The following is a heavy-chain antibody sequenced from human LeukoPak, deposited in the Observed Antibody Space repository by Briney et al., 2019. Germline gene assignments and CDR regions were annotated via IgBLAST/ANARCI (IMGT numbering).Heavy chain of an antibody. CDR3: ANLLAVAGTPNDY. D-gene: IGHD6-19*01. V-gene: IGHV3-30-3*01. CDR1: GFTFNSYS. Sequence: GGSLRLSCAASGFTFNSYSMHWVRQAPGKGLEWVTAISDDETYKFYADSVKGRFTISRDNSKNTLYLQMNSLRAEDTAVYYCANLLAVAGTPNDYWGQGTLVTVSS. J-gene: IGHJ4*02. CDR2: ISDDETYK.